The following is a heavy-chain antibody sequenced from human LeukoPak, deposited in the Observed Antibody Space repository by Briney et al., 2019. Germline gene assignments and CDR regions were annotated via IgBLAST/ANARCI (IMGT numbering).Heavy chain of an antibody. D-gene: IGHD6-13*01. CDR3: AKGTAAPGTVFDY. Sequence: GGSLRLSCAASGFTFSSYAMSWVRQAPGKGLEWVSTISGSGSNTYHADSVKGRFTISRDNPKNTLYLQMNSLRAEDTALYYCAKGTAAPGTVFDYWGQGILVTVSS. J-gene: IGHJ4*02. CDR2: ISGSGSNT. V-gene: IGHV3-23*01. CDR1: GFTFSSYA.